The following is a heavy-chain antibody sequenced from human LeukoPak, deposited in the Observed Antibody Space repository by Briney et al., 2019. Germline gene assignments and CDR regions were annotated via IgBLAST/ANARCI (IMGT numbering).Heavy chain of an antibody. D-gene: IGHD3-10*01. CDR2: ISRSGDTI. CDR1: GFTFSRYE. J-gene: IGHJ4*02. V-gene: IGHV3-48*03. Sequence: GGSPRLSCAASGFTFSRYEMNCVRQAPGKGLEWVSYISRSGDTIYFADSVKGRFTISRDNAKNSLYLQMSSLRAEDTAVYYCARDYASDYWGQGTLVTVSS. CDR3: ARDYASDY.